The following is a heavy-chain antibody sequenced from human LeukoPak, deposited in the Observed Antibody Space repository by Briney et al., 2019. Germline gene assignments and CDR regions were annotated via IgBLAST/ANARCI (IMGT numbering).Heavy chain of an antibody. CDR1: GYTFTSYG. D-gene: IGHD4-17*01. Sequence: GASVTVSCKASGYTFTSYGISWVRQAPGQGLEWMGWISAYNGNTNYAQKLQGRVTMTTDTSTSTAYMELRSLRSDDTAVYYCARAEFTTVPTSYYFDYWGQGTLVTVSS. CDR3: ARAEFTTVPTSYYFDY. CDR2: ISAYNGNT. J-gene: IGHJ4*02. V-gene: IGHV1-18*01.